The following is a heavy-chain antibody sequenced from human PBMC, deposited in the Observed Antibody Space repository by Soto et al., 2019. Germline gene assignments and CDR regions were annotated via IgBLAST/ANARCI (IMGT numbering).Heavy chain of an antibody. Sequence: QVQLVESGGGVVQPGTSLRLSCTASGFTFSSYGMHCVRQAPGKGQEWVAAIWYDGSNKYYADSVKGRFTISRDNSKNTLYMQMNSLRAEDTAVYYCARDRIVVAAYYYNYGMDVWGQGTMVTVSS. CDR3: ARDRIVVAAYYYNYGMDV. D-gene: IGHD6-19*01. CDR2: IWYDGSNK. V-gene: IGHV3-33*01. J-gene: IGHJ6*02. CDR1: GFTFSSYG.